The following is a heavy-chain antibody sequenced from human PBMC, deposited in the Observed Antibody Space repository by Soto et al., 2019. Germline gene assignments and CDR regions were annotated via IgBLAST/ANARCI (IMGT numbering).Heavy chain of an antibody. V-gene: IGHV3-30-3*01. D-gene: IGHD3-3*01. J-gene: IGHJ6*02. Sequence: PGGSLRLSCAASGFTFSSYAMHWVRQAPGKGLEWVAVISYDGSNKYYADSVKGRFTISRDNSKNTLYLQMNSLRAEDTAVYYCARDNYDFWSGSRQAYYYYYGMDVWGQGTTVTVSS. CDR3: ARDNYDFWSGSRQAYYYYYGMDV. CDR2: ISYDGSNK. CDR1: GFTFSSYA.